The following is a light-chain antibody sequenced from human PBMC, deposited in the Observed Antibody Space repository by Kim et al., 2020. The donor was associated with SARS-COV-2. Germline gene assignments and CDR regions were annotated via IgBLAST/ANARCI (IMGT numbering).Light chain of an antibody. J-gene: IGLJ1*01. CDR3: QAWDDITAV. CDR2: QDT. CDR1: TVGDRY. V-gene: IGLV3-1*01. Sequence: SVSPGQTASITCSGGTVGDRYVSWYQQKSGQSPVLVIYQDTMRPSGIPERFSGSTSGNTATLTISGTQAMDEADYYCQAWDDITAVFGTGTKVTVL.